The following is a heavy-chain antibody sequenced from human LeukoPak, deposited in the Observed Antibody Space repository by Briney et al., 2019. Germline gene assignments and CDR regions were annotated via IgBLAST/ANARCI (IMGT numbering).Heavy chain of an antibody. V-gene: IGHV4-34*01. D-gene: IGHD3-10*01. J-gene: IGHJ4*02. CDR2: INHSGST. CDR3: ARYYYGTGSYAFDY. CDR1: GGSFSGYY. Sequence: SETLSLTCAVYGGSFSGYYWNWIRQPPGKGLEWIGEINHSGSTNYNPSLKSRVTISVDTSKNQFSLKLSSVTAADTAVYYCARYYYGTGSYAFDYWGQGTLVTVSS.